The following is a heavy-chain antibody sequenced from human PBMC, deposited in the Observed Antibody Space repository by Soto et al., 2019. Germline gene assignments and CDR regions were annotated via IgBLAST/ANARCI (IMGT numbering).Heavy chain of an antibody. D-gene: IGHD1-26*01. J-gene: IGHJ6*03. CDR3: AKDLDGIVYYYMDV. CDR1: GFTFSSYA. V-gene: IGHV3-23*01. Sequence: EVQLLESGGGLVQPGGSLRLSCAASGFTFSSYAMSWVRQAPGKGLEWVSAISGSGGSTYYADSVKGLFTISRDNSKNTLYLQMNSLRAEDTAVYYCAKDLDGIVYYYMDVWGKGTTVTVSS. CDR2: ISGSGGST.